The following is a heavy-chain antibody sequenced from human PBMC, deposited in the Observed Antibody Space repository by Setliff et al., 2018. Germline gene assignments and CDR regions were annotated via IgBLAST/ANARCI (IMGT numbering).Heavy chain of an antibody. CDR2: IFYSGDT. Sequence: SETLSLTCTVSGASVRSHYWSWIRQPPGKGLEWIGCIFYSGDTKSNPSLKSRVTMSVDTSKNKFSLKLSSVTAADTAVYYCARDRTYYGSGTYTRWFDYWGQGTLVTVSS. V-gene: IGHV4-59*02. CDR3: ARDRTYYGSGTYTRWFDY. J-gene: IGHJ4*02. D-gene: IGHD3-10*01. CDR1: GASVRSHY.